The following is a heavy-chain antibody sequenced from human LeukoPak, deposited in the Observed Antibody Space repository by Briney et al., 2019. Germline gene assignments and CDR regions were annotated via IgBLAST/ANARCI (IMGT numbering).Heavy chain of an antibody. Sequence: PGGSLRLSCAASGFTFSSYWMSWVRQAPGKGLEWVANIKQDGSEKYYVDSVKGRFTISRDYAKNSLYLQMNSLRAEDTAVYYCARAQPLVYCSSTSCDHSPGAFDIWGQGTMVTVSS. CDR2: IKQDGSEK. J-gene: IGHJ3*02. CDR1: GFTFSSYW. D-gene: IGHD2-2*01. CDR3: ARAQPLVYCSSTSCDHSPGAFDI. V-gene: IGHV3-7*01.